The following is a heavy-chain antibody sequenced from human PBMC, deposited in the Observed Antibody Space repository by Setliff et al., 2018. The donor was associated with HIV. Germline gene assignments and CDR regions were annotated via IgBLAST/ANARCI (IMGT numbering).Heavy chain of an antibody. CDR2: IYFTGSS. Sequence: SETLSLTCTVSGGSISTYYWSWIRQPPGKGLEWIGSIYFTGSSDNNPSLKSRVTLSVDTSKHQFSLKLSSVTAADTAVYYCARPSAGGGYNYWYFGLWGRGTLVTVSS. CDR3: ARPSAGGGYNYWYFGL. J-gene: IGHJ2*01. V-gene: IGHV4-59*01. CDR1: GGSISTYY. D-gene: IGHD5-12*01.